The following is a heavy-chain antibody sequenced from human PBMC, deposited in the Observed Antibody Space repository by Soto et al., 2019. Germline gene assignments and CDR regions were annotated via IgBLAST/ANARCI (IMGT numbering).Heavy chain of an antibody. J-gene: IGHJ4*02. CDR3: AREVASDSSRWYFDY. V-gene: IGHV4-30-4*08. CDR1: GAPISSGHYY. CDR2: IYYSGST. D-gene: IGHD6-13*01. Sequence: PSGTLSLTSTPSGAPISSGHYYWSWIRQPPGKGLEWIGYIYYSGSTYYNPSLKSRVTISVDTSKNQFSLKLSSVTAADTAVYYCAREVASDSSRWYFDYWGQGPLVT.